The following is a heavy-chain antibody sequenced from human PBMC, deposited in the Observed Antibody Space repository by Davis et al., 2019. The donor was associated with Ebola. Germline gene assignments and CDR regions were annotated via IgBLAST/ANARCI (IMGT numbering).Heavy chain of an antibody. Sequence: GESLKISCAASGFTFSTYWMSWVRQAPGKGPEWVANIKEDGSDKYYVDSVKGRFTISRDNAKNSLYLQMNSLRAEDTALYYCAKDTARYPIGIMDVWGQGTTVTVSS. CDR1: GFTFSTYW. V-gene: IGHV3-7*03. CDR2: IKEDGSDK. J-gene: IGHJ6*02. D-gene: IGHD1-1*01. CDR3: AKDTARYPIGIMDV.